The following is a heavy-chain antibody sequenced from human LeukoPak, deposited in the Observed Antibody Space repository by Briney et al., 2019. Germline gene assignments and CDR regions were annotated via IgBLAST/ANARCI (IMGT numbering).Heavy chain of an antibody. V-gene: IGHV4-59*01. CDR3: ARFHTGDDAFDI. J-gene: IGHJ3*02. CDR2: IYYSGST. Sequence: SETLSLTCTVSGVSISSYYWSWIRQPPGKGLEWIGYIYYSGSTNYNPSLKSRVTISVDTSKNQFSLKLSSVTAADTAVYYCARFHTGDDAFDIWGQGTMVTVSS. CDR1: GVSISSYY. D-gene: IGHD7-27*01.